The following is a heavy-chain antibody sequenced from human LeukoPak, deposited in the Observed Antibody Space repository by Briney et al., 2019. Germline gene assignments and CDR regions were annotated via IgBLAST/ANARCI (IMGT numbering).Heavy chain of an antibody. CDR3: ARVDSSSFEKVDY. Sequence: SETLSLTCTVSGGSISSSSYYWGWIRQPPGKGLEWIGSIYYSGSTYYNPSLKSRVTISVDTSKNQFSLKLSSVTAADTAVYYCARVDSSSFEKVDYWGQGTLVTVSS. V-gene: IGHV4-39*07. CDR2: IYYSGST. CDR1: GGSISSSSYY. D-gene: IGHD6-13*01. J-gene: IGHJ4*02.